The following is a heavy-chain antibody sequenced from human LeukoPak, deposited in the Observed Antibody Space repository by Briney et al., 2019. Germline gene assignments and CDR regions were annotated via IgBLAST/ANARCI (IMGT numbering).Heavy chain of an antibody. CDR1: GGSTSSGGYY. CDR3: AREDSSSWYGDYYYGMDV. D-gene: IGHD6-13*01. J-gene: IGHJ6*02. V-gene: IGHV4-31*03. Sequence: PSETLSLTCTVSGGSTSSGGYYWSWIRQHPGKGLEWIGYNYYSGSTYYNPSLKSRVTISVDTSKDQFSLKLSSVTAADTAVYYCAREDSSSWYGDYYYGMDVWGQGTTVTVSS. CDR2: NYYSGST.